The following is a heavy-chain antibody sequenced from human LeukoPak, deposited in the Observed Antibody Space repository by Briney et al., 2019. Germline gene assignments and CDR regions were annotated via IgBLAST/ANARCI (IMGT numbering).Heavy chain of an antibody. CDR1: CGSLRSFY. CDR2: IYYSGST. Sequence: PSETLSLTPTVSCGSLRSFYCSWSRQPPGKGLEWIGYIYYSGSTYYNPSLKSRVTISVDTSTNQCSLQRSPGTAADTAVYYCARDFTETITTRDDAFDIWGQGTMVTVSS. D-gene: IGHD4-11*01. V-gene: IGHV4-59*12. CDR3: ARDFTETITTRDDAFDI. J-gene: IGHJ3*02.